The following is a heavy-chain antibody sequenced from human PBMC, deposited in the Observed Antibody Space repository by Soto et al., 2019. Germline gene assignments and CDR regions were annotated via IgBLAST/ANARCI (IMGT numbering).Heavy chain of an antibody. CDR2: IYPGDSDT. D-gene: IGHD6-19*01. CDR3: ARHNIGSGWYGGASTGPLKVYYYGMDV. J-gene: IGHJ6*02. Sequence: GESLKISCKGSGYRFTSYWIGWVRQMPGKGLEWMGIIYPGDSDTRYSPSFQGQVTISADKSISTAYLQWSSLKASDTAMYYCARHNIGSGWYGGASTGPLKVYYYGMDVWGQGTTVTVSS. CDR1: GYRFTSYW. V-gene: IGHV5-51*01.